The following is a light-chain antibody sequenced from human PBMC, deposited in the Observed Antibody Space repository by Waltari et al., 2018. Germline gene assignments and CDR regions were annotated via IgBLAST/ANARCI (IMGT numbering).Light chain of an antibody. CDR1: SSHEGGHND. Sequence: QSALPQPPSASGSPGQSVTIPCPGTSSHEGGHNDVSWYQQHPGKAPKLMIYEVSTRPSGVLDRFSGSKSGNTASLTVSGLQAEDEADYYCSSYAGSNNVVFGGGTKLTVL. CDR3: SSYAGSNNVV. CDR2: EVS. J-gene: IGLJ2*01. V-gene: IGLV2-8*01.